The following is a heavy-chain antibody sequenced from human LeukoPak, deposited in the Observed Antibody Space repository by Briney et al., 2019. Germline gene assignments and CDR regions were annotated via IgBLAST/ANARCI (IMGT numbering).Heavy chain of an antibody. CDR2: ISGSGGST. CDR1: GFTFSSYA. Sequence: GASLRLSCAASGFTFSSYAMSWVRQAPGKGLEWVSAISGSGGSTYYADSVKGRFTISRDNSKNTLYLQVNSLRAEDTAVYYCAKELWFGNYFDYWGQGTLVTVSS. V-gene: IGHV3-23*01. D-gene: IGHD5-18*01. J-gene: IGHJ4*02. CDR3: AKELWFGNYFDY.